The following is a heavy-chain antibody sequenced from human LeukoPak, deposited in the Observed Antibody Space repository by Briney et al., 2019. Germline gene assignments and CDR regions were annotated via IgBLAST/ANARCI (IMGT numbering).Heavy chain of an antibody. Sequence: GGSLRLSCAASGFTFSTYGMSWVRQAPGKGLEWVSAISGSGGSTYYADSVKGRFTISRDNSKNTLYLQMNSLRAEDTAVYYCAKDTVKVSTIRRVPHYMDVWGKGTTVTISS. CDR1: GFTFSTYG. CDR2: ISGSGGST. D-gene: IGHD5/OR15-5a*01. V-gene: IGHV3-23*01. CDR3: AKDTVKVSTIRRVPHYMDV. J-gene: IGHJ6*03.